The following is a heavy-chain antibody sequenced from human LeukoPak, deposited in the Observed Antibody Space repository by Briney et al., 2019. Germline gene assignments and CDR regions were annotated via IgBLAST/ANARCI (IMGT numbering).Heavy chain of an antibody. J-gene: IGHJ4*02. CDR1: GFTFSSYS. V-gene: IGHV3-21*01. Sequence: PGGSLRLSCAASGFTFSSYSMNWVRQAPGKGLEWVSFISGSSGYIYYADSVKGRFTISRDNAKKSLYLQMNSLRAEDTAVYYCARGEYGSGSYHIDYWGQGILVTVSS. D-gene: IGHD3-10*01. CDR2: ISGSSGYI. CDR3: ARGEYGSGSYHIDY.